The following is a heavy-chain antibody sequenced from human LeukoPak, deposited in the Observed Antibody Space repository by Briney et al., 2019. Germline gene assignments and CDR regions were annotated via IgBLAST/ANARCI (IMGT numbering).Heavy chain of an antibody. Sequence: GGSLRLSCAASGFTFSSYEMKWVRQAPGKGLEWVSYISSSGSAIFYAESVKGRFTISRDNAKNSLFVQMNSLRAEDTAVYYCARGVHYESSSWYFDLWGRGTLVSVSS. CDR1: GFTFSSYE. CDR2: ISSSGSAI. D-gene: IGHD3-22*01. V-gene: IGHV3-48*03. J-gene: IGHJ2*01. CDR3: ARGVHYESSSWYFDL.